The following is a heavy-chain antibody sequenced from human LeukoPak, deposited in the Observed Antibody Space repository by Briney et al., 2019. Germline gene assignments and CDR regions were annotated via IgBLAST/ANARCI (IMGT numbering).Heavy chain of an antibody. Sequence: GASVKVSCKASGYTFTGYYMHWVRQAPGQGLEWMGWINPNSGGTNYAQKFQGRVTMTRDTSISTAYMELSRLRSDDTAVYYCARVRNKWNYRGACHYWGQGTLVTVSS. V-gene: IGHV1-2*02. D-gene: IGHD1-7*01. J-gene: IGHJ4*02. CDR3: ARVRNKWNYRGACHY. CDR1: GYTFTGYY. CDR2: INPNSGGT.